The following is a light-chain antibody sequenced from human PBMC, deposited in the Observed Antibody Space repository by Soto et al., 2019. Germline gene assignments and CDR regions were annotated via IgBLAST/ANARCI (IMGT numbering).Light chain of an antibody. J-gene: IGKJ3*01. V-gene: IGKV1-33*01. Sequence: IQMTQSPSSLSASVGDRVTITCRASQGIRNDLGWYQQKAGEAPKLLIYDASNLETGVPSRFSGLGSGTDFTFTISSLQPEDIATYYCQQYDNLPPGITFGPGTKVDIK. CDR3: QQYDNLPPGIT. CDR1: QGIRND. CDR2: DAS.